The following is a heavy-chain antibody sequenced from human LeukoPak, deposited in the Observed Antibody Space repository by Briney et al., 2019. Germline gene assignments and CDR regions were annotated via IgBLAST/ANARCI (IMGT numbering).Heavy chain of an antibody. D-gene: IGHD3-9*01. J-gene: IGHJ3*02. CDR2: INHSGST. CDR1: GGSISSYY. Sequence: SETLSLTCAVSGGSISSYYWSWIRQPPGKWLEWIGEINHSGSTNYNPSLKSRVTISVDTSKNQFSLKLSSVTAADTAVYYCARVGYGYDILTGYAHDAFDIWGQGTMVTVSS. V-gene: IGHV4-34*01. CDR3: ARVGYGYDILTGYAHDAFDI.